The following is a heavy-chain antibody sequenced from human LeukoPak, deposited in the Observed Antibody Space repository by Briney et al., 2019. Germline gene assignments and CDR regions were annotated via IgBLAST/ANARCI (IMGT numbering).Heavy chain of an antibody. CDR3: VPGPDCSSTSCYTGWFDP. CDR1: GFTFDDYA. Sequence: GRSLRLSCAASGFTFDDYAMHWVRQAPGKGLEWVSGISWNSGSIGYADSAKGRFTISRDNAKNSLYLQMNSLRAEDTALYYCVPGPDCSSTSCYTGWFDPWGQGTLVTVSS. CDR2: ISWNSGSI. V-gene: IGHV3-9*01. D-gene: IGHD2-2*02. J-gene: IGHJ5*02.